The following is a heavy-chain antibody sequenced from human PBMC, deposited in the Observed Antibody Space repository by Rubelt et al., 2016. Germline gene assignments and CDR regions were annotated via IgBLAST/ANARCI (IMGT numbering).Heavy chain of an antibody. CDR2: INAGNGNT. J-gene: IGHJ4*02. CDR3: ARDRDSVSRYFDY. Sequence: QVQLVQSGAEVKKPGSSVKVSCKASGGTFSSYAISWVRQAPGQGLEWMGWINAGNGNTKCSQKFQGRVTISRDTFASTAYMELSSLRSEDTAVYYCARDRDSVSRYFDYWGQGTLVTVSS. D-gene: IGHD1-26*01. CDR1: GGTFSSYA. V-gene: IGHV1-3*01.